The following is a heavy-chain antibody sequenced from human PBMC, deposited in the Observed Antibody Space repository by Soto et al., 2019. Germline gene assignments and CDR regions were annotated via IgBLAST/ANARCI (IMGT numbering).Heavy chain of an antibody. D-gene: IGHD4-4*01. J-gene: IGHJ3*02. CDR3: ARGNSVAFDI. V-gene: IGHV1-3*01. CDR1: GYTFTTYS. CDR2: MNPLNGDT. Sequence: QVQLVQSGAEVKKPGASVKVSCKASGYTFTTYSMHWVRQAPGQRLEWMGWMNPLNGDTKYSQRFQGRLTIFRDTSASTAYMWWSSRRSEDTAIYDCARGNSVAFDIWGQGTMVTVSS.